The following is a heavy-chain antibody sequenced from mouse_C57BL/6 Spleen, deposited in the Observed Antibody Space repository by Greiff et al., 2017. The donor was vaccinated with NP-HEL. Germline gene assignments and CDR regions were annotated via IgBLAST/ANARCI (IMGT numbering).Heavy chain of an antibody. V-gene: IGHV1-50*01. CDR2: IDPSDSYT. D-gene: IGHD1-1*01. CDR3: ARGDYYGSSGLDY. J-gene: IGHJ2*01. Sequence: QVQLQQPGAELVKPGASVKLSCKASGYTFTSYWMQWVKQRPGQGLEWIGEIDPSDSYTNYNQKFKGKATLTVDTSSSTAYMQLSSLTSEDSAVYYGARGDYYGSSGLDYGGQGTTPTVSS. CDR1: GYTFTSYW.